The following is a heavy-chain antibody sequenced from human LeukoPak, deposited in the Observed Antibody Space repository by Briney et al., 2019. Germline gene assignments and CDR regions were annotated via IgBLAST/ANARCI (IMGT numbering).Heavy chain of an antibody. J-gene: IGHJ4*02. CDR2: IYYSGST. Sequence: SETLSLTCTVSGGSISSSSYYWGWIRQPPGKGLEWIGSIYYSGSTNYNPSLKSRVTISVDTSKNQFSLKLSSVTAADTAVYYCARGRYYGSGSSMYYFDYWGQGTLVTVSS. CDR3: ARGRYYGSGSSMYYFDY. V-gene: IGHV4-39*07. CDR1: GGSISSSSYY. D-gene: IGHD3-10*01.